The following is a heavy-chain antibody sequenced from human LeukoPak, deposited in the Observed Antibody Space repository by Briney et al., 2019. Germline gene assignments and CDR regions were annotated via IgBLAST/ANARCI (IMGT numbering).Heavy chain of an antibody. CDR1: GGSISSYY. Sequence: PSETLSLTCTVSGGSISSYYWSWIRQPPGKGLGWIGYIYYSGSTNYNPSLKSRVTISVDTSKNQFSLKLSSVTAADTAVYYCARDHNWNDAGGFDYWGQGTLVTVSS. V-gene: IGHV4-59*01. CDR3: ARDHNWNDAGGFDY. J-gene: IGHJ4*02. CDR2: IYYSGST. D-gene: IGHD1-1*01.